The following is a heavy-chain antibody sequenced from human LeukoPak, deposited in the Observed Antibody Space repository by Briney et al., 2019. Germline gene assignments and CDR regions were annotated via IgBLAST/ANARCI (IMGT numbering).Heavy chain of an antibody. V-gene: IGHV3-66*01. CDR2: IYSGGST. J-gene: IGHJ6*02. Sequence: GGSLRLSCAASGFTVSSNYMSWVRQAPGKGLEWVSVIYSGGSTYYADSVKGRFTISRDNSKNTLYLQMNSLRAEDTAVYYCATLGTTVVHYYGMDVWGQGTTVTVSS. D-gene: IGHD4-23*01. CDR1: GFTVSSNY. CDR3: ATLGTTVVHYYGMDV.